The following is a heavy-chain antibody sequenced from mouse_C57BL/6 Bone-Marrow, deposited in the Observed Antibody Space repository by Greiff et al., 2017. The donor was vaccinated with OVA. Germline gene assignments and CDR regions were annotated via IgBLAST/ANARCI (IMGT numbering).Heavy chain of an antibody. V-gene: IGHV1-85*01. CDR3: ARGGSDGNFAWFAY. CDR1: GYTFTSYD. J-gene: IGHJ3*01. CDR2: IYPGDGST. D-gene: IGHD2-1*01. Sequence: QVQLQQSGPELVKPGASVKLSCKASGYTFTSYDINWVKQRPGQGLEWIGWIYPGDGSTKYNENFKGKATLTVDKSSSTAYMELHSLTSEDSAVYFCARGGSDGNFAWFAYWGQGTLVTVSA.